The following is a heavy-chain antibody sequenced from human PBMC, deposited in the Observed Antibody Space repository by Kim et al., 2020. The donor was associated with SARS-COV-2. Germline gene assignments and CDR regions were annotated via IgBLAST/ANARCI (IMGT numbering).Heavy chain of an antibody. D-gene: IGHD3-10*01. CDR3: AKALAYGSGSYTNFDY. J-gene: IGHJ4*01. CDR1: GFTFDDYA. V-gene: IGHV3-9*01. Sequence: GGSLRLSCAASGFTFDDYAMHWVRQAPGKGLEWVSGISWNSGSIGYADSVKGRFTISRDNAKNSLYLQMNSLRAEDTALYYCAKALAYGSGSYTNFDYWG. CDR2: ISWNSGSI.